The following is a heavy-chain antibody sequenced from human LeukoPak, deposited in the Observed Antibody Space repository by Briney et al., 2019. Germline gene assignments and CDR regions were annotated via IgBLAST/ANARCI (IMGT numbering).Heavy chain of an antibody. J-gene: IGHJ4*02. CDR1: GYTFTSYY. V-gene: IGHV1-46*01. CDR3: ARSRRGARPNYYDNRGYFDH. Sequence: ASVKVSCKASGYTFTSYYMHWVRQAPGQGLEWMGIINPSGGSTSYAQKFQGRVTMTRDMSTSTVYMELSSLRSEDTAVYYCARSRRGARPNYYDNRGYFDHWGQGTLVTVSS. CDR2: INPSGGST. D-gene: IGHD3-22*01.